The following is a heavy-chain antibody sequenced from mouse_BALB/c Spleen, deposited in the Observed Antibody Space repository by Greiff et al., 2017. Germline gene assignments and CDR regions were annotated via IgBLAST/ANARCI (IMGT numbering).Heavy chain of an antibody. J-gene: IGHJ4*01. D-gene: IGHD1-1*01. CDR2: IDPENGNT. Sequence: DVKLQESGAELVKPGASVKLSCTASGFNIKDTYMHWVKQRPEQGLEWIGWIDPENGNTIYDPKFQGKASITADTSSNTAYLQLSSLTSEDTAVYYCARGYYGAMDYWGQGTAVTVSS. CDR1: GFNIKDTY. CDR3: ARGYYGAMDY. V-gene: IGHV14-3*02.